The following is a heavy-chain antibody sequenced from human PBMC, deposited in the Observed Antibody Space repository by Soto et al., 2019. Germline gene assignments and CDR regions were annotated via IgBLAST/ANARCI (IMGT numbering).Heavy chain of an antibody. CDR1: GFTFSSYG. CDR3: AKDSSVWGSGTFDY. V-gene: IGHV3-30*18. D-gene: IGHD3-10*01. CDR2: ISYDGSNK. J-gene: IGHJ4*02. Sequence: PGGSLRLSCAASGFTFSSYGMHWVRQAPGKGLEWVAVISYDGSNKYYADSVKGRFTISRDNSKNTLYLQMNSLRAEDTAVYYCAKDSSVWGSGTFDYWGQGHLVTVSS.